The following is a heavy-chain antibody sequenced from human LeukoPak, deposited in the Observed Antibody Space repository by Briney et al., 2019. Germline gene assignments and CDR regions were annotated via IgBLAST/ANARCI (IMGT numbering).Heavy chain of an antibody. J-gene: IGHJ4*02. CDR2: IYYSGST. Sequence: SETLSLTCTVSGGSISSSSYYWGWIRQPPGKGLEWIGSIYYSGSTYYNPSLKSRVTISVDTSKNQFSLKLSSVTAADTAVYYCARRRDGYNNFDYWGQGTLVTVSS. CDR3: ARRRDGYNNFDY. V-gene: IGHV4-39*01. D-gene: IGHD5-24*01. CDR1: GGSISSSSYY.